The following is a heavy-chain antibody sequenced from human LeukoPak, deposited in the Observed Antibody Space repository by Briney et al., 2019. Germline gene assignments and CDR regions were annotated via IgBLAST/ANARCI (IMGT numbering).Heavy chain of an antibody. CDR2: ISSSSSYI. CDR1: GFTFSSYS. V-gene: IGHV3-21*01. Sequence: PGGSLRLSCAASGFTFSSYSMNWVRQAPGKGLEWVSSISSSSSYIYYADSVKDRFTISRDNAKNSLYLQMNSLRDEDTAVYYCARCGEVFYDFFPPSGNDYWGQGTLVTVSS. D-gene: IGHD3-3*01. J-gene: IGHJ4*02. CDR3: ARCGEVFYDFFPPSGNDY.